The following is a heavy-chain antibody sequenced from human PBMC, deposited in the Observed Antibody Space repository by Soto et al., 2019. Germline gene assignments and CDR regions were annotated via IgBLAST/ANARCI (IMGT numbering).Heavy chain of an antibody. Sequence: SQTLSLTCAISGDSVSSNSAAWNWLRHSPSRGLEWLGRTYYRSNWSNDYALSVKGRITINPDTSKNQFSLQLNSLTPEDTSVYYCARGDAFDIWGQGTMVTVSS. CDR2: TYYRSNWSN. V-gene: IGHV6-1*01. J-gene: IGHJ3*02. CDR1: GDSVSSNSAA. CDR3: ARGDAFDI.